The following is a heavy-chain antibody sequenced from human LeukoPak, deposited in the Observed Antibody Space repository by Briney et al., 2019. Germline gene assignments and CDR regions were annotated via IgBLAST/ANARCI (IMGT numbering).Heavy chain of an antibody. CDR3: ARGSSSFNNFEY. CDR1: GYTFTSYD. D-gene: IGHD6-6*01. V-gene: IGHV1-8*02. CDR2: MNPNSGNT. J-gene: IGHJ4*02. Sequence: ASVKVSCEASGYTFTSYDINWVRQATGQGLECMGWMNPNSGNTGYAQKFQGRVTMTRNTSISTAYMELSSLRSEDTAVYYCARGSSSFNNFEYWGQGTLVTVSS.